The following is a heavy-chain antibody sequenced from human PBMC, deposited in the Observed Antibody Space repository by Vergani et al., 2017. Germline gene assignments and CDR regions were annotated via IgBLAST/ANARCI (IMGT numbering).Heavy chain of an antibody. J-gene: IGHJ5*02. CDR1: GFTFSSYG. CDR3: ARGKYSSSSESPTFDP. V-gene: IGHV3-30*03. CDR2: ISYDGSNK. Sequence: QVQLVESGGGVVQPGRSLRLSCAASGFTFSSYGMHWVRQAPGKGLEWVAVISYDGSNKYYVDSVKGRFTISRDNAKNSLYLQMNSLRAEDTAVYYCARGKYSSSSESPTFDPWGQGTLVTVSS. D-gene: IGHD6-13*01.